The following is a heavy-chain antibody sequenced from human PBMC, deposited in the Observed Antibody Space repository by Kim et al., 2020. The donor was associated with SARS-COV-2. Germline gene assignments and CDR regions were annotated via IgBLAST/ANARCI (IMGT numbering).Heavy chain of an antibody. Sequence: GGSLRLSCAASGLTFSIYGMNWVRQAPGKGLEWVSYINGGSDTIYYSDSVKGRFTISRDNAKNSLYLQMNSLRDEDTAVYYCARDIPGIWAIDYWGQGTLVTVSS. D-gene: IGHD2-21*01. J-gene: IGHJ4*02. CDR3: ARDIPGIWAIDY. CDR1: GLTFSIYG. V-gene: IGHV3-48*02. CDR2: INGGSDTI.